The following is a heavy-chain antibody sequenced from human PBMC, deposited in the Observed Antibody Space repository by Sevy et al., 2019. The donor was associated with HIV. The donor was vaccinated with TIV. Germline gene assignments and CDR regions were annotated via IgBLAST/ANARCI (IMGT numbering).Heavy chain of an antibody. CDR2: FDPEDGET. D-gene: IGHD6-13*01. CDR3: ATGIAAAGTHFDY. J-gene: IGHJ4*02. Sequence: ASVKVSCKVSGYTLTELSMHWVRQAPGKGLEWMGGFDPEDGETIYAQKFQGRVTMTEDTSTDTAYMELSSLSSEDTAVYYCATGIAAAGTHFDYWGQGTLLTVSS. V-gene: IGHV1-24*01. CDR1: GYTLTELS.